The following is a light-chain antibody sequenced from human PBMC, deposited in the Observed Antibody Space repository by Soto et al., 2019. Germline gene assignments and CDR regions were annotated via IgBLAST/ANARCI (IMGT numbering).Light chain of an antibody. J-gene: IGLJ3*02. CDR2: EVS. CDR3: NSYTTSSTWV. V-gene: IGLV2-14*01. Sequence: QAASVSGSPGQSITISCSGTSSDVGAYNYVSWYQQHPGKAPKLMIYEVSNRPSGVSNRFSGSKSGNTASLTISGLQAEDEADYYCNSYTTSSTWVFGGGTKLTVL. CDR1: SSDVGAYNY.